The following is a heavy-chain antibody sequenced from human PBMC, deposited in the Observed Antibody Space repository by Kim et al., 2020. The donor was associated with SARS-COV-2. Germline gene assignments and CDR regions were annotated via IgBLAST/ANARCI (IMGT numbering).Heavy chain of an antibody. D-gene: IGHD5-12*01. CDR3: ARGGYSGYGLPSSFDY. Sequence: SVKVSCKASGGTFSSYAISWVRQAPGQGLEWMGGIIPIFGTANYAQKFQGRVTITADESTSTAYMELSSLRSEDTAVYYCARGGYSGYGLPSSFDYWGQGTLVTVSS. CDR1: GGTFSSYA. J-gene: IGHJ4*02. CDR2: IIPIFGTA. V-gene: IGHV1-69*13.